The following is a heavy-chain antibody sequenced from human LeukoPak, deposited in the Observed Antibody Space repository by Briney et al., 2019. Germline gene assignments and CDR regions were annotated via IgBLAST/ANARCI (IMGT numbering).Heavy chain of an antibody. J-gene: IGHJ4*02. Sequence: SETLSLTCTVSGGSVSSYYWSWIRQPPGKGLEWIGYIYYSGSTNYNPSLKSRVTISVDTSKNQFSLKLSSVTAADTAVYYCARAFPYYYGSGRTPNLYYFDYWGQGTLVTVSS. V-gene: IGHV4-59*02. D-gene: IGHD3-10*01. CDR1: GGSVSSYY. CDR3: ARAFPYYYGSGRTPNLYYFDY. CDR2: IYYSGST.